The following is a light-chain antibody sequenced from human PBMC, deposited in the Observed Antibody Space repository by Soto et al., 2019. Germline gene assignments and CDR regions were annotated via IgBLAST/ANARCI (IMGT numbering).Light chain of an antibody. V-gene: IGLV2-14*01. Sequence: QSALTQPASVSGSPGQSITISCTGTSNDVGGYNSVSWYQQHPGKAPKLVIYEVTNRPSGISNRFSGSKSGNTASLTISGLQAEDEADYYCSSYTSSSTRVFGTGTKVTVL. CDR1: SNDVGGYNS. CDR3: SSYTSSSTRV. CDR2: EVT. J-gene: IGLJ1*01.